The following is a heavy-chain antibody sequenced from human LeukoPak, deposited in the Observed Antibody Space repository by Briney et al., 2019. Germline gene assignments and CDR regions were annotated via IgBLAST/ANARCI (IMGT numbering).Heavy chain of an antibody. J-gene: IGHJ3*02. D-gene: IGHD1-26*01. CDR2: INPNSGGT. CDR3: ARFLSGSHDAFDI. V-gene: IGHV1-2*06. Sequence: GASVKVSCKASGYTFTSYWHWVRPAPGQGLEWMGRINPNSGGTDYAQNFQGRVTMTRDTSISTAYMGLSSLRSDDTAVYYCARFLSGSHDAFDIWGQGTMVTVSS. CDR1: GYTFTSYW.